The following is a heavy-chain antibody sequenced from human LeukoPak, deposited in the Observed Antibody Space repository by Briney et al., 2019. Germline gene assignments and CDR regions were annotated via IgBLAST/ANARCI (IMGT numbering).Heavy chain of an antibody. D-gene: IGHD3-22*01. CDR1: GFTFSSYG. CDR3: AKDPGTGYYDSSGYGPLDY. J-gene: IGHJ4*02. Sequence: GGSLRLSCAASGFTFSSYGMHWVRQAPGKGLEWVAFIRYDGSNKYYADSVKGRFTISRDNSKNTLYLQMNSLRAEDTAVYYCAKDPGTGYYDSSGYGPLDYWGQGTLVTVSS. V-gene: IGHV3-30*02. CDR2: IRYDGSNK.